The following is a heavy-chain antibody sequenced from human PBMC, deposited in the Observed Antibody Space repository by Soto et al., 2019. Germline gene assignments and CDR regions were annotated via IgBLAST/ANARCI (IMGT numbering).Heavy chain of an antibody. D-gene: IGHD3-22*01. CDR1: DGSIRSGGYY. V-gene: IGHV4-31*03. Sequence: QVQLQESGPGLVKPSQTLSLTCTVSDGSIRSGGYYWSWIRQHPGKGLEWIGYIYYSGSTYYNPSLKSRVTMSVDTSKHQFSLKLSSVTAADTTGYYCARALGGYDDSSSYYFDSWGQGTLVTVSS. J-gene: IGHJ4*02. CDR2: IYYSGST. CDR3: ARALGGYDDSSSYYFDS.